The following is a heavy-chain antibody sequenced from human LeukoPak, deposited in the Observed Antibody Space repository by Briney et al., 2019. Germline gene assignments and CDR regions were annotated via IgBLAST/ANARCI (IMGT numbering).Heavy chain of an antibody. CDR3: ARKSSAVAGPFDY. Sequence: PGGSLRLSCAASGFTVSSNYMSWVRQAPGKGLEWVSVIYSGGSTHYADSVKGRFTISRDDAKNSLYLQMNSLRAEDTAVYYCARKSSAVAGPFDYWGQGTLVTVSS. J-gene: IGHJ4*02. CDR2: IYSGGST. CDR1: GFTVSSNY. V-gene: IGHV3-66*01. D-gene: IGHD6-19*01.